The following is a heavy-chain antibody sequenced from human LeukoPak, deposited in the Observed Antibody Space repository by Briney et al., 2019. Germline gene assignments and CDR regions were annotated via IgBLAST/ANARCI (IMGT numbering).Heavy chain of an antibody. CDR3: ARDVLYYYDSSGYCFDY. D-gene: IGHD3-22*01. CDR1: GYTFTGYY. V-gene: IGHV1-2*02. J-gene: IGHJ4*02. CDR2: INPNSGGT. Sequence: GASVKVSCKASGYTFTGYYMHWVRQAPGQGLEWMGWINPNSGGTNYAQKFQGRVTMTRDTSISTAYMELSRLRSDDTAVYYCARDVLYYYDSSGYCFDYWGQGTLVTVSS.